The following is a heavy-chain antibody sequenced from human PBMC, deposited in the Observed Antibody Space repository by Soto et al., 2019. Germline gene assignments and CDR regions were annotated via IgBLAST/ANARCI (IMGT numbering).Heavy chain of an antibody. J-gene: IGHJ6*03. CDR1: EFTFSSYA. CDR2: ISGSGDSI. CDR3: AKIHSSGVYYYMDV. Sequence: GGSLRLSCAASEFTFSSYAMNWVRQAPGKGLEWVSSISGSGDSIYYADSVKGRFTISRDKSKNTVYLQMDSLRAEDTAVYYCAKIHSSGVYYYMDVWGKGTAVTVSS. D-gene: IGHD6-19*01. V-gene: IGHV3-23*01.